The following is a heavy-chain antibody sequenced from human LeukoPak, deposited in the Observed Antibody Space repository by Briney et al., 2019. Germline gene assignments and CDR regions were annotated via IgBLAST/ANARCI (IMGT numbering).Heavy chain of an antibody. CDR2: IVVGSGIT. CDR3: AADEYASSGYYYSSSTYYYSYGMDV. CDR1: GFTFTPSA. V-gene: IGHV1-58*02. J-gene: IGHJ6*02. Sequence: SVKVSCKASGFTFTPSAMQWVRQARGQRPEWIGWIVVGSGITNYAQKFQERVTITRDMSTSTAYLELNSLGSEDTAVYYCAADEYASSGYYYSSSTYYYSYGMDVWGQGTTVTVSS. D-gene: IGHD3-22*01.